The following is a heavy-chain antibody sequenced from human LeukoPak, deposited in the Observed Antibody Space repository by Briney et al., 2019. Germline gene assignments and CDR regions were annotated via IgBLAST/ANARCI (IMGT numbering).Heavy chain of an antibody. D-gene: IGHD1-7*01. Sequence: ASVKVPCKASGYTFTGYYMHWVRQAPGQGLEWMGWINPNSGGTNYAQKFQGRVTMTRDTSISTAYMGLSRLRSDDTAVHYCARVTGTTVFAFDIWGQGTMVTVSS. CDR1: GYTFTGYY. V-gene: IGHV1-2*02. J-gene: IGHJ3*02. CDR2: INPNSGGT. CDR3: ARVTGTTVFAFDI.